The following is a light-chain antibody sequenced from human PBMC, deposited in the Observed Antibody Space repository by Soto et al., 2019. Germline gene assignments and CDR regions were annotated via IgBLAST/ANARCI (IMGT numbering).Light chain of an antibody. V-gene: IGLV2-14*03. Sequence: QSVLTQPASVSGSPGQSITISCTGTSSDVGAYNYVSWYQHHPGKVPQLMIYDVSNRPSGVSTRFSGSKSGNTASLTISGLQAEDEADYYCSSYTRSNTYVVGTGTKVPVL. J-gene: IGLJ1*01. CDR2: DVS. CDR1: SSDVGAYNY. CDR3: SSYTRSNTYV.